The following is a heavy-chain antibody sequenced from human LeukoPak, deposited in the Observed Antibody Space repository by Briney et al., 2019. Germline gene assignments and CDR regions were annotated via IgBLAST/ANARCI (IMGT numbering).Heavy chain of an antibody. V-gene: IGHV1-69*06. J-gene: IGHJ4*02. CDR2: IIPMFGTP. CDR1: GDTFTTYA. CDR3: AREVPYDTSRYYQPFDY. D-gene: IGHD3-22*01. Sequence: SVKVSCKASGDTFTTYAIIWVRQAPGQGLEWMGGIIPMFGTPNYAQRLQGRVTITADKSTKTAYMELSGLRSDDTAVYYCAREVPYDTSRYYQPFDYWGQGTLVTVSS.